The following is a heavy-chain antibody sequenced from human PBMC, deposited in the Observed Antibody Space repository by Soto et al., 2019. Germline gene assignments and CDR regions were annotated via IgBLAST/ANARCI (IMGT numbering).Heavy chain of an antibody. V-gene: IGHV3-9*01. J-gene: IGHJ4*02. D-gene: IGHD3-10*01. Sequence: EVQLVESAGTLVQPGRSLRLSCAATGFTFDDYAMHWVRQAPGKGLEWVSHISWNSVNIDYADSVKGRFTVSRDNAKNCLYLQLNRLRAEGTALYYGGKDRAHYSGSGSHYSEWGQGTLFTVSS. CDR2: ISWNSVNI. CDR3: GKDRAHYSGSGSHYSE. CDR1: GFTFDDYA.